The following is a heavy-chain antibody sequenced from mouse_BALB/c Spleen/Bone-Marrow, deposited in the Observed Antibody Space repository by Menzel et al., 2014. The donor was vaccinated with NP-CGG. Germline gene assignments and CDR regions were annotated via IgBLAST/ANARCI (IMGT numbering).Heavy chain of an antibody. V-gene: IGHV5-17*02. CDR2: ISSDSDTI. CDR1: GFTFSSFG. Sequence: DVHLVESGGGLVQPGGSRKLSCTASGFTFSSFGMHWVRQAPEKGLEWVAYISSDSDTIYYADTVKGRFTISRDNPKNTLFLQMTSLRSEDTAMYYCTRDHDYDWYVDVWGAGTTVTVSS. D-gene: IGHD2-4*01. J-gene: IGHJ1*01. CDR3: TRDHDYDWYVDV.